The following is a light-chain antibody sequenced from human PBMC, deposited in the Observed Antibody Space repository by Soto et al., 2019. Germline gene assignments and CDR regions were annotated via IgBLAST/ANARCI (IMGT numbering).Light chain of an antibody. CDR2: AVS. CDR1: SSDVGGFNY. V-gene: IGLV2-14*01. Sequence: QSALTQPASVSGSPGQSITISCTGTSSDVGGFNYVSWYQQHPGKAPKLMIYAVSNRPSGVSDRFSGSKSGNTASLTISGLQPEDEADYYCSSYTTSNTRQIVFGTGTKVTVL. J-gene: IGLJ1*01. CDR3: SSYTTSNTRQIV.